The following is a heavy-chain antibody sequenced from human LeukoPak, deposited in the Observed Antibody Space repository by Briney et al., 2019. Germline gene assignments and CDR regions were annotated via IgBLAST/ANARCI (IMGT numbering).Heavy chain of an antibody. J-gene: IGHJ4*02. CDR3: ARTYYYDSSGYYYPGAYYFDY. D-gene: IGHD3-22*01. CDR1: GGSFSGYY. V-gene: IGHV4-34*01. Sequence: SETLSLTCAVYGGSFSGYYWSWIRQPPGKGLEWIGEINHSGSTNYNPSLKSRVTISVDTSKNQFSLKLSSVTAADTAVYYCARTYYYDSSGYYYPGAYYFDYWGQGTLVTVSS. CDR2: INHSGST.